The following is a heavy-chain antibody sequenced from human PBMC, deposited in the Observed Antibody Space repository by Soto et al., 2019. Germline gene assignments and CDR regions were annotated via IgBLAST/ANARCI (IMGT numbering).Heavy chain of an antibody. J-gene: IGHJ6*02. CDR3: ASAPRRYCTSLSCLGLYGLDV. D-gene: IGHD2-8*01. Sequence: QVQLVESGGGVVQPGRSLRLSCAASGFTFSDYAMHWVRHVPGQGLEWVAVISFDGNIKYDADSVKGRFTISRDNSKNALFLQMDSLKGEDTAVYSCASAPRRYCTSLSCLGLYGLDVWGQGTAVTVSS. CDR1: GFTFSDYA. V-gene: IGHV3-30-3*01. CDR2: ISFDGNIK.